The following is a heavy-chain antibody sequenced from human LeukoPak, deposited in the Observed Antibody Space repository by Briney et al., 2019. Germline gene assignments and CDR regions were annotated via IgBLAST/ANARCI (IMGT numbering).Heavy chain of an antibody. CDR1: GGYISSYY. CDR2: IYYSGSS. CDR3: ARANRYDLYFDY. V-gene: IGHV4-59*01. Sequence: PSETLSLTCTVSGGYISSYYWSWIRQPPGKGLEWIGYIYYSGSSNYNPSLKSRVTISVDTSKNQISLKLSPVTAADTAVYYCARANRYDLYFDYWGQGTLVTVSS. J-gene: IGHJ4*02. D-gene: IGHD5-12*01.